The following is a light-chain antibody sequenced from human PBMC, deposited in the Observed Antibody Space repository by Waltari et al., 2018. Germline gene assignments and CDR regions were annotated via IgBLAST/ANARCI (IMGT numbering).Light chain of an antibody. V-gene: IGKV1-39*01. CDR2: AAS. Sequence: DIHLTQSPSSLSASVGEGVSITCRASQSISTYLNWYQQKPGKAPQLLIYAASSLLSGVPSRFSGSGSGTDFTLTISGLQPEDFATYYCQQSYGTLFGGGTKVEIK. J-gene: IGKJ4*01. CDR3: QQSYGTL. CDR1: QSISTY.